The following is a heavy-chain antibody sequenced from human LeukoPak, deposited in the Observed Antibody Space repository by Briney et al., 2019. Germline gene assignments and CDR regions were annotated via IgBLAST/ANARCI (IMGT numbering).Heavy chain of an antibody. CDR2: INPNSGGT. D-gene: IGHD3-22*01. CDR3: AIERITMIVVVMDV. CDR1: GYTFTGYY. Sequence: GASVKVSCKASGYTFTGYYMHWVRQAPGQGLEWVGWINPNSGGTNYAQKFQGRVTMTRDTSISTAYMELSRLRSDDTAVYYCAIERITMIVVVMDVWGQGTTVTVSS. V-gene: IGHV1-2*02. J-gene: IGHJ6*02.